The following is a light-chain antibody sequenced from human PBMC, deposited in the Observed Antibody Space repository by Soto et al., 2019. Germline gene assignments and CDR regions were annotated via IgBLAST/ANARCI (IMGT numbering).Light chain of an antibody. V-gene: IGKV3-11*01. CDR1: QYINTR. CDR2: QTS. J-gene: IGKJ1*01. CDR3: HQRQSWPRT. Sequence: ELVLPQSPATLSSFPGGRVTLSCTASQYINTRLAWYRHRPGQAPRLLIYQTSIRAAGIPARFSAGGSGTDFTLTISDVQPEDFALYYCHQRQSWPRTFGQGTKVDTK.